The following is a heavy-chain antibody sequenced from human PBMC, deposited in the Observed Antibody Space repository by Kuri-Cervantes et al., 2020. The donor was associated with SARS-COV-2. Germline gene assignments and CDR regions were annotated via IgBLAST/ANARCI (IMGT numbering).Heavy chain of an antibody. CDR2: INHSGST. Sequence: SETLSLTCAVYGGSFSGYYWSWIRQPPGKGLEWTGEINHSGSTNYNPSLKSRVTISVDTSKNQFSLKLSSVTAADTAVYYCARAPRYIVVVPAGGNWFDPWGQGTLVTVSS. J-gene: IGHJ5*02. V-gene: IGHV4-34*01. D-gene: IGHD2-2*01. CDR1: GGSFSGYY. CDR3: ARAPRYIVVVPAGGNWFDP.